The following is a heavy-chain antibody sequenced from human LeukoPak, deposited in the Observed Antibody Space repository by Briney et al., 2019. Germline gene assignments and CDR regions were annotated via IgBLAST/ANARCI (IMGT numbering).Heavy chain of an antibody. Sequence: SETLSLTCTVSGGSISGYYWSWIRQPAGKGLEWIGRIYTSGNTNYTPSLKSRVTMSVDTSKNQFSLKLSSVTAADTAVYYCARDRSYDTRIVDFWGQGTLVSVSS. V-gene: IGHV4-4*07. CDR3: ARDRSYDTRIVDF. D-gene: IGHD3-22*01. CDR1: GGSISGYY. J-gene: IGHJ4*02. CDR2: IYTSGNT.